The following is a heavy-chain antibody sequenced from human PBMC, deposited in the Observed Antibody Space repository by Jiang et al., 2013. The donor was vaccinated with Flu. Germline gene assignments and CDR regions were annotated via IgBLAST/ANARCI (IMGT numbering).Heavy chain of an antibody. J-gene: IGHJ4*02. CDR2: IYYSGST. D-gene: IGHD3-3*01. Sequence: GLVKPSQTLSLTCTVSGGSISSGGYYWSWIRQHPGKGLEWIGYIYYSGSTYYNPSLKSRVTISVDTSKNQFSLKLSSVTAADTAVYYCASSTADFWSGYGIKGNFDYWGQGTLVTVSS. V-gene: IGHV4-31*03. CDR1: GGSISSGGYY. CDR3: ASSTADFWSGYGIKGNFDY.